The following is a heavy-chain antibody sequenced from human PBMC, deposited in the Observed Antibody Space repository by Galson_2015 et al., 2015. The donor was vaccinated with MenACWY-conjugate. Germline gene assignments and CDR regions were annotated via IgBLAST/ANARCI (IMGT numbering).Heavy chain of an antibody. V-gene: IGHV4-39*07. J-gene: IGHJ4*02. D-gene: IGHD1-7*01. Sequence: LSLTCTVSGGSIGSNNHYWAWIRQPPGRGLEWIASIYFGGSTYYNPSLKSRVTISVDTSKNQFSLKLRSVTAADTAVYYCARQTNWSYDLWGQGTLVSVSS. CDR1: GGSIGSNNHY. CDR3: ARQTNWSYDL. CDR2: IYFGGST.